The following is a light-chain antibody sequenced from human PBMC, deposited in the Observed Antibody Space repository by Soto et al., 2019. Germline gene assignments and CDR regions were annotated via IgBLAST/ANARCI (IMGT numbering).Light chain of an antibody. CDR1: QSINSE. V-gene: IGKV3-15*01. CDR3: QQAHNWPLT. CDR2: GAS. Sequence: EIVMTQSPATLSLSPGERAALSCRASQSINSELAWYQQKHRQPPRLLIYGASTRATGVPARFTGSESGSEFTLTISGLQSEDFAVYYCQQAHNWPLTFGQGTRLEI. J-gene: IGKJ2*01.